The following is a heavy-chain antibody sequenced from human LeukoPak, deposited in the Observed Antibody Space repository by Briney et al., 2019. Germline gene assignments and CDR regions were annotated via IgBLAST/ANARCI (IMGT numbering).Heavy chain of an antibody. CDR3: ARDPLDSSGYYDY. CDR2: ISYDGSNK. D-gene: IGHD3-22*01. CDR1: GFTFSSYA. Sequence: GGSLRLSCAASGFTFSSYAMHWVRQAPGKGLEWVAVISYDGSNKYYADSVKGRFTISRDNSKNTLYLQMNSLRAEDTAVYYCARDPLDSSGYYDYWGQGTLVTVSS. V-gene: IGHV3-30-3*01. J-gene: IGHJ4*02.